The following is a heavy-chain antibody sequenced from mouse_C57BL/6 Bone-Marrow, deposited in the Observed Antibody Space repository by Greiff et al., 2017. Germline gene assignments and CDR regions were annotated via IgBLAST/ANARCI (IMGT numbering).Heavy chain of an antibody. CDR2: IWSGGST. V-gene: IGHV2-2*01. CDR1: GFSLTSYG. CDR3: ASPLTGFAY. Sequence: QVQLKESGPGLVQPSQSLSITCTVSGFSLTSYGVHWVRQSPGKGLEWLGVIWSGGSTDYNAAFISRLSISNDNSKSQVFFKMNSLQADDTAIYYCASPLTGFAYWGQGTLVTVSA. D-gene: IGHD4-1*01. J-gene: IGHJ3*01.